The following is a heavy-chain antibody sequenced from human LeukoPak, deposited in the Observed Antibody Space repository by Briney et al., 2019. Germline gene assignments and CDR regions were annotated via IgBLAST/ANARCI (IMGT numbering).Heavy chain of an antibody. CDR1: GGSISSYY. CDR3: ARDIPSSNSYGSS. J-gene: IGHJ4*02. V-gene: IGHV4-4*07. CDR2: IYTSWST. Sequence: SETLSLTCTVSGGSISSYYWSWIRQPAGKGLEWIGRIYTSWSTTYNPSLKSRVTMSVDTSKNQFSLKLSSMTAANTAVYYCARDIPSSNSYGSSWGKGTLVTVSS. D-gene: IGHD5-18*01.